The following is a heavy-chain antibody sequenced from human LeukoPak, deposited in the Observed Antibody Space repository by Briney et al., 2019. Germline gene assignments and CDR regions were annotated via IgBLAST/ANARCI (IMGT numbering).Heavy chain of an antibody. CDR1: GFTFSSYE. V-gene: IGHV3-48*03. CDR3: ARGAIVVVPAAEDDAFDI. CDR2: ISSSGSTI. Sequence: GGSLRLSCAASGFTFSSYEMNWVRQAPGKGLEWVSYISSSGSTIYYADSVKGRFTISRDNAKNSLYLQMNSLRAEDTAGYYCARGAIVVVPAAEDDAFDIWGQGTMVTVSS. D-gene: IGHD2-2*01. J-gene: IGHJ3*02.